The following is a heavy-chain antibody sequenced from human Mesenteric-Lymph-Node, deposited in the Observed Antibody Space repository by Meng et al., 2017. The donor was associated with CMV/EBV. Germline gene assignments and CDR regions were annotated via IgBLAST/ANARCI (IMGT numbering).Heavy chain of an antibody. D-gene: IGHD6-13*01. CDR1: GFTFSSYS. CDR3: ARDGSSPTPRYFDY. J-gene: IGHJ4*02. Sequence: SGFTFSSYSMNWVRQAPGKGLEWVSSISSSSSYIYYADSVKSRFTISRDNAKNSLYLQMNSLRAEDTAVYYCARDGSSPTPRYFDYWGQGTLVTVSS. CDR2: ISSSSSYI. V-gene: IGHV3-21*01.